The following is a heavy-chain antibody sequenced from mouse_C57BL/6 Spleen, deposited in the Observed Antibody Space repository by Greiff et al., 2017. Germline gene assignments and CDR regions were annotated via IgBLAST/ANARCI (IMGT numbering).Heavy chain of an antibody. CDR2: IDPETGGT. CDR1: GYTFTDYE. Sequence: VKLQESGAELVRPGASVTLSCKASGYTFTDYEMHWVKQTPVHGLEWIGAIDPETGGTAYNQKFKGKAILTVDKSSSTAYMELRSLTSEDSAVYYCTRDTTVVRGFDYWGQGTTLTVSS. J-gene: IGHJ2*01. D-gene: IGHD1-1*01. V-gene: IGHV1-15*01. CDR3: TRDTTVVRGFDY.